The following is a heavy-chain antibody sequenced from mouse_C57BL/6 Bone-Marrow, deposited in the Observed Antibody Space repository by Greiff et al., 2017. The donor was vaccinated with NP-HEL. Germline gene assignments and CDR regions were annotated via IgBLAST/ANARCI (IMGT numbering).Heavy chain of an antibody. CDR2: IHPNSGST. CDR3: ARSLYYYGSMDY. V-gene: IGHV1-64*01. J-gene: IGHJ4*01. CDR1: GYTFTSYW. Sequence: QVQLKQPGAELVKPGASVKLSCKASGYTFTSYWMHWVKQRPGQGLEWIGMIHPNSGSTNYNEKFKSKATLTVDKSSSTAYMQLSSLTSEDSAVYYCARSLYYYGSMDYWGQGTSVTVSS. D-gene: IGHD1-1*01.